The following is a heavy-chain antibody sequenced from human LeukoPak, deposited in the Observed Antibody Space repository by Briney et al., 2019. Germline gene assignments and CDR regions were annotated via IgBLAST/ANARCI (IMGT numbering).Heavy chain of an antibody. V-gene: IGHV3-30*04. J-gene: IGHJ6*03. Sequence: GGSLRLSCAASGFTFSSYAMHWVRQAPGKGLEWVAVISYDGSNKYYADSVKGRFTISRDNSKNTLYLQMNSLRAEDTAVYYCARGSYSYGPFYYYYYYMDVWGKGTTVTVSS. CDR1: GFTFSSYA. CDR2: ISYDGSNK. D-gene: IGHD5-18*01. CDR3: ARGSYSYGPFYYYYYYMDV.